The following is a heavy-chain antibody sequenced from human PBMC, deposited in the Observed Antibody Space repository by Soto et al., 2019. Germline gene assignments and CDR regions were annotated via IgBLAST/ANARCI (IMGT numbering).Heavy chain of an antibody. CDR3: ARDYTPTDFWFSDSATTEIETLSPLDS. J-gene: IGHJ5*01. Sequence: GGSLRLSCAASGFTFSNYWMSWVRQPPGKGLEWVANIKQHATERYYGESVQGRFTISRDNAKNLVYLEMNSLTIDDTAVYYCARDYTPTDFWFSDSATTEIETLSPLDS. D-gene: IGHD3-3*01. V-gene: IGHV3-7*05. CDR1: GFTFSNYW. CDR2: IKQHATER.